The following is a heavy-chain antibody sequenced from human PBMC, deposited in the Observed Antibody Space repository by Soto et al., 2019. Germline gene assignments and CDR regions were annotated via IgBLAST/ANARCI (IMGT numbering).Heavy chain of an antibody. CDR2: TSDSGGRT. CDR3: AKDPVSAYCSDNSCSFFDY. J-gene: IGHJ4*02. V-gene: IGHV3-23*01. D-gene: IGHD2-2*01. CDR1: GFTFSFYA. Sequence: EVQLLESGGGLVQPGGSLRLSCAASGFTFSFYAMTWVRQAPGKGLEWVSSTSDSGGRTYYADSMKGRFTISRDNSKNTLYLQMNNLRAEDTAIYYCAKDPVSAYCSDNSCSFFDYWGQGALVTVSS.